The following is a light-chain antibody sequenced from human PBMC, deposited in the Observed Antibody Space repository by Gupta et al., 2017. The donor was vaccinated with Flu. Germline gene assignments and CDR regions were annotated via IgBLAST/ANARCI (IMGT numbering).Light chain of an antibody. CDR3: AAWDDSLNGHYV. CDR2: GNS. V-gene: IGLV1-44*01. CDR1: SSNVGSNN. J-gene: IGLJ1*01. Sequence: SVLAQPPSASATPGQRVTISCSGSSSNVGSNNVNWYQQVPGTPPKLLIYGNSQRPSGGPDRFSGSKSGTSASLAISGLQSEDEADDYCAAWDDSLNGHYVFGTGTKVTVL.